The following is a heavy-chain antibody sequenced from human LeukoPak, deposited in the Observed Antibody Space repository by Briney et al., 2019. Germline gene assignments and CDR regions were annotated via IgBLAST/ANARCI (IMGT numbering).Heavy chain of an antibody. Sequence: GGSLRLSCAASGFTFSSYWMHWVRQAPGKGLVWVSRISSDGSSTTYADSVKGRFTISRDNAKNTLYLQMNSLRAEDTAVYYCARDWPYHYYYYMDVWGKGTTVTISS. CDR3: ARDWPYHYYYYMDV. J-gene: IGHJ6*03. V-gene: IGHV3-74*01. CDR1: GFTFSSYW. CDR2: ISSDGSST.